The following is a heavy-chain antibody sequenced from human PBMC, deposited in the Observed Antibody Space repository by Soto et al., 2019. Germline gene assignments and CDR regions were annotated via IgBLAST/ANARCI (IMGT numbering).Heavy chain of an antibody. J-gene: IGHJ6*02. CDR2: IFTSGNT. V-gene: IGHV4-4*07. CDR1: GGSLNYYY. Sequence: SDTEAITFSVSGGSLNYYYWIWIRQPAGKGLEWIGRIFTSGNTNYNPSLRSRLTMSVDTSTNQVSLRLTSVTAADTAVYYCASGRLVSRYYGLDVWGQGTTVTVSS. D-gene: IGHD6-6*01. CDR3: ASGRLVSRYYGLDV.